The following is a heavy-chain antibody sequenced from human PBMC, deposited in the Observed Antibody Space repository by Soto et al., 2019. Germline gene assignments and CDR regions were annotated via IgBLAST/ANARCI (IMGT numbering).Heavy chain of an antibody. V-gene: IGHV4-59*07. Sequence: SDTLSLTCTIPGFSISSYYWSWIRQPPGKGLEWIGYIYYSGSTNYNPSLKSRVTISVDTSKNQFSLKLSSVTAADTAVYYCARVSTVDTAMVETPNFDYWGQGTLVTVS. CDR2: IYYSGST. CDR1: GFSISSYY. J-gene: IGHJ4*02. CDR3: ARVSTVDTAMVETPNFDY. D-gene: IGHD5-18*01.